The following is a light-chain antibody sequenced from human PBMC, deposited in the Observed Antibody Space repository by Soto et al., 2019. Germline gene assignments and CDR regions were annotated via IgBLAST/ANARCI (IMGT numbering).Light chain of an antibody. Sequence: DIQMTQSPSTLSASVGDRVTITCRASQSISSWLAWYQQKPGKAPKLLIYKASSLESGGPSRFSGSGSGTEFTLTISSLQPDDFATYSCQQYNSYSGTFGQGTKVEIK. CDR3: QQYNSYSGT. CDR1: QSISSW. CDR2: KAS. V-gene: IGKV1-5*03. J-gene: IGKJ1*01.